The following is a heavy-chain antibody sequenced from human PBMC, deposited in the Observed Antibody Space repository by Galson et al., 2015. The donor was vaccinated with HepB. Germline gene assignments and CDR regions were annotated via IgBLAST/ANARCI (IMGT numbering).Heavy chain of an antibody. Sequence: SLRLSCAGSEFIFRNAWMSWVRQAPGKGLEWVARIKSKIDGGTIDYAAPVKGRFTISSDDSTNTQYLQMSNLKTEDTAVYYCTTALWFGDNDYWGQGTLVAVSS. J-gene: IGHJ4*02. CDR2: IKSKIDGGTI. V-gene: IGHV3-15*01. D-gene: IGHD3-10*01. CDR1: EFIFRNAW. CDR3: TTALWFGDNDY.